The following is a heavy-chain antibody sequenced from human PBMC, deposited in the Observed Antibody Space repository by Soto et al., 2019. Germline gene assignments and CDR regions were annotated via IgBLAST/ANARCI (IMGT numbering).Heavy chain of an antibody. CDR1: GFTFSNAW. V-gene: IGHV3-15*01. CDR3: TTDLRRMDV. Sequence: PGGSLRLSCAASGFTFSNAWMSWVRQAPGKGLEWVSRIKSKTDGGTTDYAAPVKGRFTISRDDSKNTLYLQMNSLKTEDTAVYYCTTDLRRMDVWGQGTTVTVSS. J-gene: IGHJ6*02. CDR2: IKSKTDGGTT.